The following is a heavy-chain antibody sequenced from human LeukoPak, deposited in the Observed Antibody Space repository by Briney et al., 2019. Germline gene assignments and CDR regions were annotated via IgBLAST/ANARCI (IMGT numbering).Heavy chain of an antibody. D-gene: IGHD3-10*01. CDR3: AKDLMRDRWFGES. Sequence: GGSLRLSCAASGFTFSSYGMSWVRQAPGKGLEWVAFIRFDGNEKYYTDSVKGRLTISKDTSRNTLYLQMNSLRVEDTAVYYCAKDLMRDRWFGESWGQGTLVTVSS. CDR2: IRFDGNEK. J-gene: IGHJ5*02. CDR1: GFTFSSYG. V-gene: IGHV3-30*02.